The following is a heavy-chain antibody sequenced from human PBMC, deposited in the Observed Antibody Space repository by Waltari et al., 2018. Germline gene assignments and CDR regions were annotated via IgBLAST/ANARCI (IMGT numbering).Heavy chain of an antibody. Sequence: EVQLVETGGGLIQPGGSLRLSCAASGFTVSSNYMSWVRQAPGKGLGWVLVCYTGVRTYYADSVKGRFTISRDNSKNTLYLQMNSLRAEDTAVYYCASSRPGDYWGQGTLVTVSS. CDR3: ASSRPGDY. V-gene: IGHV3-53*02. CDR1: GFTVSSNY. CDR2: CYTGVRT. D-gene: IGHD7-27*01. J-gene: IGHJ4*02.